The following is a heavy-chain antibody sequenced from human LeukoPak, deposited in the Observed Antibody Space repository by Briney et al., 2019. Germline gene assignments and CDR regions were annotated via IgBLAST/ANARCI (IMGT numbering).Heavy chain of an antibody. J-gene: IGHJ3*02. CDR1: GGSISSYY. CDR2: IYYSGST. CDR3: ARHVSPYYDFWSGYYTDAFDI. D-gene: IGHD3-3*01. Sequence: SETLSLTCTVSGGSISSYYWSWIRQPPVKALEWIGYIYYSGSTNYNPSLKSRVTISVDTSKNQFSLKLSSVTAADTAVYYCARHVSPYYDFWSGYYTDAFDIWGQGTMVTVSS. V-gene: IGHV4-59*08.